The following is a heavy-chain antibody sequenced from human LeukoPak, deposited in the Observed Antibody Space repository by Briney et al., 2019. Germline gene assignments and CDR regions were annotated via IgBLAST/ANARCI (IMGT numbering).Heavy chain of an antibody. CDR1: GGTFSSYA. CDR3: ATTPHYYDSSGYYMGFAFDI. D-gene: IGHD3-22*01. J-gene: IGHJ3*02. CDR2: IIPIFGTA. V-gene: IGHV1-69*05. Sequence: ASVKVSCKASGGTFSSYAISWVRQAPGQGLEWMGGIIPIFGTANYAQKFQGRGTITTDESTSTAYMELSSLRSEDTAVYYCATTPHYYDSSGYYMGFAFDIWGQGTMVTVSS.